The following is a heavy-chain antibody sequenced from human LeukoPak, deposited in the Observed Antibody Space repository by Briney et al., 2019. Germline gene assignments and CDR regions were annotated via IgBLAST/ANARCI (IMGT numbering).Heavy chain of an antibody. CDR2: IYWNDDK. Sequence: SGPTLVNPTQTLTLTRTFSGFSLSTSGVGVGWIRQPPGKALEWLALIYWNDDKRYSPSLKSRLTITKDTSKNQVVLTMTNMDPVDTATYYCARQTYDFWSGYYFGYWGQGTLATVSS. V-gene: IGHV2-5*01. CDR3: ARQTYDFWSGYYFGY. J-gene: IGHJ4*02. D-gene: IGHD3-3*01. CDR1: GFSLSTSGVG.